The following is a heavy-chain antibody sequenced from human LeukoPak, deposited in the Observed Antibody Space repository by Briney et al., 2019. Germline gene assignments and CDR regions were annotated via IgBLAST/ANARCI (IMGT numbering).Heavy chain of an antibody. CDR2: ISGNGGGT. CDR1: GFTFSNYA. V-gene: IGHV3-23*01. J-gene: IGHJ4*02. CDR3: AKGTKVIVVDNYFDY. D-gene: IGHD3-22*01. Sequence: GGSLRLSCAASGFTFSNYAMSWVRQAPGKGLEWVSAISGNGGGTYYADSVKGRFTISRDNSKNTLYLQMKSLRAEDTAAYYCAKGTKVIVVDNYFDYWGQGTLVTVSS.